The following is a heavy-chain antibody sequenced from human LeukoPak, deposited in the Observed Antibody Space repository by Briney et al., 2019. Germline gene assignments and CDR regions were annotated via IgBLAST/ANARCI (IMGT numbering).Heavy chain of an antibody. CDR2: MNPNSGNT. CDR3: ARGGQGLICSGGSCYSATYYYFDY. D-gene: IGHD2-15*01. CDR1: GYTFTSYD. J-gene: IGHJ4*02. V-gene: IGHV1-8*01. Sequence: ASVKVSCKASGYTFTSYDINWVRQATGQGLEWMGWMNPNSGNTGYAQKFQGRVTMTRNTSISTAYMELSSLRSEDTAVYYCARGGQGLICSGGSCYSATYYYFDYWGQGTLVTVSS.